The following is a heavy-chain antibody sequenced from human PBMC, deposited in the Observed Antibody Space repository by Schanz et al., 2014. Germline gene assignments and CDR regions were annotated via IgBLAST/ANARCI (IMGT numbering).Heavy chain of an antibody. V-gene: IGHV1-2*02. D-gene: IGHD1-7*01. J-gene: IGHJ5*02. CDR3: ARDQTGTTNWFDP. CDR2: MNPYSGAT. Sequence: QVQLVQSGAEVRKPGASVRVSCKASGYSFAAFFIHWVRQTPGQGLEWMGCMNPYSGATYYAQKFQGRVTLTSDASLTTVYMEVHSLTSDDTAVFFCARDQTGTTNWFDPWGQGTLVTVSS. CDR1: GYSFAAFF.